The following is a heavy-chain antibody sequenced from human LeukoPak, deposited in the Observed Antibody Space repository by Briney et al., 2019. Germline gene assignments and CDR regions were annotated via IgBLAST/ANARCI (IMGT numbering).Heavy chain of an antibody. V-gene: IGHV1-69*05. CDR1: GGTFSSYA. CDR2: IIPIFGTA. J-gene: IGHJ5*02. D-gene: IGHD3-22*01. Sequence: GASVKVSCKASGGTFSSYAISWVRQAPGQGLEWMGGIIPIFGTANYAQKFQGRVTITTDESTSTAYMELSSLRSEDTAVYYCASLVSGYYMWFDPWGQGTLVTVSS. CDR3: ASLVSGYYMWFDP.